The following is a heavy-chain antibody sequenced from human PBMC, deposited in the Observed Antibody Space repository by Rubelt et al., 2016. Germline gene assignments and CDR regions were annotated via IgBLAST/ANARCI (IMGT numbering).Heavy chain of an antibody. CDR2: INSDGSST. Sequence: EVQLVESGGGLVQPGGSLRLSCAASGFTFSSYWMHWVRQAPGKGLVWVSRINSDGSSTSYADSVKGRFTISRDNAKNTLYLQMNGLRAEDTAVYYCARLSDIYLASGFDIWGQGTRVTVSS. D-gene: IGHD3-10*01. CDR3: ARLSDIYLASGFDI. V-gene: IGHV3-74*01. CDR1: GFTFSSYW. J-gene: IGHJ3*02.